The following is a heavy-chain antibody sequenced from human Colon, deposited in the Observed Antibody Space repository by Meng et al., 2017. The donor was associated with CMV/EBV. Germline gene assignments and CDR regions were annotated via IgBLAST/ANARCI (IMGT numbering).Heavy chain of an antibody. V-gene: IGHV3-23*01. CDR3: AKAIDFDS. CDR2: IRGDDGRT. Sequence: GGSLRLSCAASGFTFSAYGVHWVRQAPGKGLEWVSGIRGDDGRTFYAGSVKGRFTIFRDDSKKMVYLEMNGLRGEDTAIYYCAKAIDFDSWGQGTLVTVSS. D-gene: IGHD2/OR15-2a*01. J-gene: IGHJ4*02. CDR1: GFTFSAYG.